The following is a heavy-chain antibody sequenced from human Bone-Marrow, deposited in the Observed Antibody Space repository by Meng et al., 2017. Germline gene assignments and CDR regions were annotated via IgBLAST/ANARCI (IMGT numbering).Heavy chain of an antibody. Sequence: LSLTCAASGFTFSSSWMHWVRQAPGKGLEWVSRISSDGSATSYADSVKGRFTSSRDNAKSTLYLQMSSLRDEDTAVYYCSRGVSYYSDYWGQGTLVTVSS. CDR2: ISSDGSAT. V-gene: IGHV3-74*01. CDR1: GFTFSSSW. CDR3: SRGVSYYSDY. D-gene: IGHD2-8*01. J-gene: IGHJ4*02.